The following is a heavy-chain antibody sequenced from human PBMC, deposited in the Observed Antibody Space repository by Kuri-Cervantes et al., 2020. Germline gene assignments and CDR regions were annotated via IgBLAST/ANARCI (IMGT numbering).Heavy chain of an antibody. J-gene: IGHJ2*01. CDR2: MNPNSGNT. CDR3: AKEIVGDSGYFDL. D-gene: IGHD1-26*01. Sequence: ASVKVSCKASGYTFTSYDINWVRQATGQGLEWMGWMNPNSGNTGYAQKPQGRVTMTRNTSISTAYMELSSLRSEDTAVYYCAKEIVGDSGYFDLWGCGTLVTVSS. V-gene: IGHV1-8*01. CDR1: GYTFTSYD.